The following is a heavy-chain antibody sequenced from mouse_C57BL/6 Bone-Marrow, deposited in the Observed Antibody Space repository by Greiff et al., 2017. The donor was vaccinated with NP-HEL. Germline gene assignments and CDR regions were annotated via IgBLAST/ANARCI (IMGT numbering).Heavy chain of an antibody. Sequence: QVQLKQPGTELVKPGASVKLSCKASGYTFTSYWMHWVKQRPGQGLEWIGNINPSNGGTNYNEKFKSKATLTVDKSSSTAYMQLSSLTSEDSAVYYCARKGPFRSYDYFDYWGQGTTLTVSS. D-gene: IGHD2-3*01. CDR3: ARKGPFRSYDYFDY. CDR2: INPSNGGT. J-gene: IGHJ2*01. V-gene: IGHV1-53*01. CDR1: GYTFTSYW.